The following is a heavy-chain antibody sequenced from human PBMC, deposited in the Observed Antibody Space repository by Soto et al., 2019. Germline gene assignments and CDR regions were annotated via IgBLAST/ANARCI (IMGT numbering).Heavy chain of an antibody. CDR2: ISYSGTT. CDR1: GGSISSGGHY. V-gene: IGHV4-31*11. J-gene: IGHJ4*02. CDR3: ARGAPRGIIHDFDS. Sequence: PSETLSLTCAVSGGSISSGGHYWSWIRQHPGKGLEFMGYISYSGTTYYNPSLKSRLTLLIDTSENQFSLRLSSVTAADTAVYYCARGAPRGIIHDFDSWGQGSLVTVSS. D-gene: IGHD3-10*01.